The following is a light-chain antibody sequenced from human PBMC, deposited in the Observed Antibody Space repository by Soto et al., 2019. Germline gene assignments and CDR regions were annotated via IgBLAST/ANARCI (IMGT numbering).Light chain of an antibody. CDR1: QSVSSN. J-gene: IGKJ1*01. CDR3: QQYNNWRST. Sequence: IVMTQSPATLSGSPGERATLSCTSSQSVSSNLAWYQQKPGQAPRLLIYGASTSATGIPARFSGSGSGTEFTLTISSLQSEDFAVYYCQQYNNWRSTFGQGTK. V-gene: IGKV3-15*01. CDR2: GAS.